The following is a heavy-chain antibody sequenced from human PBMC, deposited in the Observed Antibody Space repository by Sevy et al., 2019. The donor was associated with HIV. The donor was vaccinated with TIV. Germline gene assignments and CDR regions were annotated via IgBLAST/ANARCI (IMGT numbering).Heavy chain of an antibody. D-gene: IGHD2-2*01. CDR2: IKRDGTEK. V-gene: IGHV3-7*03. CDR1: GFTFSSYW. Sequence: GVSLRLSCAASGFTFSSYWMSWVRQAPGKGLEWVAHIKRDGTEKYYVDSVKGRFTISRDNAKNSLYLQMNSLRAEDTAVYYCARDCSSSSCLWGMDVWGQGTTVTVSS. CDR3: ARDCSSSSCLWGMDV. J-gene: IGHJ6*02.